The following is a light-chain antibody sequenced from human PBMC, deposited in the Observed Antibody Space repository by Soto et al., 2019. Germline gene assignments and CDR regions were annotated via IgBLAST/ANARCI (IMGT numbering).Light chain of an antibody. CDR2: DAS. Sequence: ILLTHSPATLSLSPGERATLSCRASQSVSSSLAWYQQRPGQAPRLLIYDASNRATGIPARFSGSGSGTDFTLTISSLEPEDFAVYFCQQRTDWLTFGGGTKVDIK. CDR3: QQRTDWLT. V-gene: IGKV3-11*01. CDR1: QSVSSS. J-gene: IGKJ4*01.